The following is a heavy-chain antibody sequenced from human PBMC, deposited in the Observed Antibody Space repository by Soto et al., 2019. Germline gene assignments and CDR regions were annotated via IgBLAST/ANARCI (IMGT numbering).Heavy chain of an antibody. CDR2: ISGSGGST. CDR1: GFTFSSYA. J-gene: IGHJ3*02. Sequence: SGGSLRLSCAASGFTFSSYAMSWVRQAPGKGLEWVSAISGSGGSTYYADSVKGRFTISRDNSKNTLYLQMNSLRAEDTAVYYCANPPRRDGYNYDDAFDIWGQGTMVTVSS. V-gene: IGHV3-23*01. CDR3: ANPPRRDGYNYDDAFDI. D-gene: IGHD5-12*01.